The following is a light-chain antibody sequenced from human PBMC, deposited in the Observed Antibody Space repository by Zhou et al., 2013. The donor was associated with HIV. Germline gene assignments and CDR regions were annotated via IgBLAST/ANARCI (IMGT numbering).Light chain of an antibody. Sequence: EIVLTQSPATLSLSPGERATLSCRASQSVTGNSLAWYQQNPGQAPRLLIYGASSRATGIPDRFSGSGSGTDFTLTISRLEPEDFAVYYCQQYSFSPTFGQGTKLEIK. CDR3: QQYSFSPT. J-gene: IGKJ2*01. V-gene: IGKV3-20*01. CDR2: GAS. CDR1: QSVTGNS.